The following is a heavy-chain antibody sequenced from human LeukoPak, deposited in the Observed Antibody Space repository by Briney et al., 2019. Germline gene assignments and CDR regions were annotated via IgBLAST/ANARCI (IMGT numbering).Heavy chain of an antibody. Sequence: PGGSLRLSCAASGFTFSLYAMSWVRQAPGKGLEWVSGISGSGSSTYYAGSVKGRFTISRDNSKNTLYLQMNSLRAEDTAVYYCAKGTYDILTGGGYFDLWGRGTLVTVSS. CDR2: ISGSGSST. D-gene: IGHD3-9*01. CDR3: AKGTYDILTGGGYFDL. CDR1: GFTFSLYA. V-gene: IGHV3-23*01. J-gene: IGHJ2*01.